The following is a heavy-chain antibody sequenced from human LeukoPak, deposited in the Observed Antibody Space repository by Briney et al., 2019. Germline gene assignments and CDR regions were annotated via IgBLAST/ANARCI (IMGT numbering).Heavy chain of an antibody. CDR3: ARASPSSFYGDLDY. CDR2: IYYSGST. Sequence: SETLSLTCTVSGGSISSYYWSWIRQPPGKGLEWIGYIYYSGSTNYNPSLKSRVTISVDTSKNQFSLKLSSVTAADTAVYYCARASPSSFYGDLDYWGQGTLVTVSS. CDR1: GGSISSYY. V-gene: IGHV4-59*01. D-gene: IGHD4-17*01. J-gene: IGHJ4*02.